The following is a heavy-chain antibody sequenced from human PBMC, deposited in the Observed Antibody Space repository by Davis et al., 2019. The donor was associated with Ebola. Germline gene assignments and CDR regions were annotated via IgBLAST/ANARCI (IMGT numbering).Heavy chain of an antibody. CDR3: ASFRVVGATGPGDYYYGMDV. CDR1: GYSFTSYD. Sequence: ASVKVSCKASGYSFTSYDINWVRQATGQGLEWMGWMNPNSGNTGYAQKFQGRVTMTRNTSISTAYMELSSLRSEDTAVYYCASFRVVGATGPGDYYYGMDVWGQGTTVTVSS. CDR2: MNPNSGNT. D-gene: IGHD1-26*01. J-gene: IGHJ6*02. V-gene: IGHV1-8*01.